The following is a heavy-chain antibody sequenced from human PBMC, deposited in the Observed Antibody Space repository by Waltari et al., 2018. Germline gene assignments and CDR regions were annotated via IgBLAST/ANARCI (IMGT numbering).Heavy chain of an antibody. J-gene: IGHJ4*02. CDR1: GAFVATPY. CDR2: IYHSGST. V-gene: IGHV4-59*02. Sequence: QVQLQESGPGLVKPPETLSLPCTVSGAFVATPYWSWIRRSPGKGLEWIGYIYHSGSTYVNPSLKSRASISIDTSKNQFFLTVGSVTAADTAVYYCARQGIYDSGWYYYFDYWGQGALVTVSS. CDR3: ARQGIYDSGWYYYFDY. D-gene: IGHD6-19*01.